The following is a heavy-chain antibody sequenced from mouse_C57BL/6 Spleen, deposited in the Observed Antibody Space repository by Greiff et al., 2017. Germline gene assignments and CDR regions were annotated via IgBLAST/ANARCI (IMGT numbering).Heavy chain of an antibody. CDR1: GFTFSDYY. CDR2: INYDGSST. CDR3: ARDIGTTANWDFDV. J-gene: IGHJ1*03. V-gene: IGHV5-16*01. Sequence: EVQLVESEGGLVQPGSSMKLSCTASGFTFSDYYMAWVRQVPEKGLEWVANINYDGSSTYYLDSLKSRFIISRDNAKNILYLQMSSLKCEDTSTYSCARDIGTTANWDFDVWGTGTTDTVSS. D-gene: IGHD1-2*01.